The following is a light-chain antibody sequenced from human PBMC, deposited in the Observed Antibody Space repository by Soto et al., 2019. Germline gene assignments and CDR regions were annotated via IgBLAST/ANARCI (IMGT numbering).Light chain of an antibody. CDR3: QQYNNLPPT. CDR1: QSVSNN. Sequence: EIVMTQSPGNVSLSPGERATLSCRASQSVSNNYLAWYQQKPGQAPRLLIVSSSRRPTDVPARFSGSGSGTDFTLTISSLQSEDSAFYYCQQYNNLPPTFGQGTKVDIK. J-gene: IGKJ1*01. V-gene: IGKV3-15*01. CDR2: SSS.